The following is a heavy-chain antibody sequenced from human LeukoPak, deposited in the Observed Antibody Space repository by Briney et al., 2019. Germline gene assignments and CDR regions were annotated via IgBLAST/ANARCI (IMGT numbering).Heavy chain of an antibody. CDR1: GGSISSYY. J-gene: IGHJ4*02. V-gene: IGHV4-59*01. Sequence: SETLSLTCTVSGGSISSYYWSWIRQPPGEGLEWIGYIYYSGSTNYNPSLKSRVTISVDTSKNQFPLKLSSVTAADTAVYYCAHSSWYYYFDYWGQGTLVTVSS. D-gene: IGHD6-13*01. CDR3: AHSSWYYYFDY. CDR2: IYYSGST.